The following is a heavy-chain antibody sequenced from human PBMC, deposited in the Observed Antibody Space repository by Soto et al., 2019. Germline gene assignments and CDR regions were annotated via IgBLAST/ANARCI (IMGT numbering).Heavy chain of an antibody. CDR2: ISSSSCYI. J-gene: IGHJ2*01. CDR1: GFTFSSYS. CDR3: AMVCIVGATCYWYFDL. V-gene: IGHV3-21*01. Sequence: GGSLRLSCAASGFTFSSYSMNWVRQAPGKGLEWVSSISSSSCYIYYADSVKGRFTISRDNAKNSLYLQMNSLRAEDSAVYYCAMVCIVGATCYWYFDLWGRGTPVTVSS. D-gene: IGHD1-26*01.